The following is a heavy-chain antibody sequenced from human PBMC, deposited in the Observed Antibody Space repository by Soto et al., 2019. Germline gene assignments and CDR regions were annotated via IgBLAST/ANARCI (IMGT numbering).Heavy chain of an antibody. CDR3: ARGGPDIGVLTFDP. CDR2: ISTYNGYT. V-gene: IGHV1-18*04. J-gene: IGHJ5*02. D-gene: IGHD2-15*01. CDR1: GYTFSSYG. Sequence: QVQLVQSGAEVKKPGALVKVSCKASGYTFSSYGFTWVRQAPGQGLEWMGWISTYNGYTNYAQNLQGRVTMTTDTSTSTAYMDLRSLRSDDTAVYYCARGGPDIGVLTFDPWGQGTLVTVSS.